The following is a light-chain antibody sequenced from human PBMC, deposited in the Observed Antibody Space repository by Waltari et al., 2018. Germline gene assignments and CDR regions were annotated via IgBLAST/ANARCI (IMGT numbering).Light chain of an antibody. CDR3: SSYSGSSTLVV. Sequence: QSALTQPASVSGSPGQSITISCTGTSNDIGLYDYVSWYQLYPANAPKLIIYDVSNRRSGGANRFSGSKSGNTASLTISGLQAEDEADYYCSSYSGSSTLVVFGGGAKLTV. CDR1: SNDIGLYDY. V-gene: IGLV2-14*01. J-gene: IGLJ3*02. CDR2: DVS.